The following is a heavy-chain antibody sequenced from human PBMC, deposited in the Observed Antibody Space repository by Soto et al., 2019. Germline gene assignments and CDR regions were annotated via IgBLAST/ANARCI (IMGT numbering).Heavy chain of an antibody. CDR2: INAGNGNT. CDR3: AREGYCISTSCYASALDY. Sequence: ASVKVSCKASGYTFTSYAMHWVRQAPGQRLEWMGWINAGNGNTDYPQKLQGRVTMTTDTSTSTAYMELRSLRSDDTAVYYCAREGYCISTSCYASALDYWGQGTLVTVSS. V-gene: IGHV1-3*01. J-gene: IGHJ4*02. CDR1: GYTFTSYA. D-gene: IGHD2-2*01.